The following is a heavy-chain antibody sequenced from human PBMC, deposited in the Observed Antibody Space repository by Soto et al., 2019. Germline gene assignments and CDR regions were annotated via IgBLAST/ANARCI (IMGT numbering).Heavy chain of an antibody. CDR2: IYHSGST. V-gene: IGHV4-30-2*01. D-gene: IGHD3-22*01. Sequence: QLQLQESGSGLVKPSQTLSLTCAVSGGSISSGGYSWSWIRQPPGKGLERIGYIYHSGSTYYNPSLQSRFTISVDRSKNQFSLKLSSVTAADTAVYYCARVVNGVYDSSGYYLPRFCDHWGQGTLVTVSS. CDR1: GGSISSGGYS. CDR3: ARVVNGVYDSSGYYLPRFCDH. J-gene: IGHJ4*02.